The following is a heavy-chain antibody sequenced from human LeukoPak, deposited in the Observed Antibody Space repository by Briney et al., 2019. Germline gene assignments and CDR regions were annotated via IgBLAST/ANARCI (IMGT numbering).Heavy chain of an antibody. V-gene: IGHV4-34*01. CDR3: ARAGLTKVPFDY. CDR2: INHSGST. CDR1: GGSFSGYY. J-gene: IGHJ4*02. D-gene: IGHD2-2*01. Sequence: SETLSLTCAVYGGSFSGYYWSWIRQPPGKGLEWIGEINHSGSTNYNPSLKSRVTISVDTSKNQFSLKLSSVTAADTAVYYCARAGLTKVPFDYWGQGTLVTVSS.